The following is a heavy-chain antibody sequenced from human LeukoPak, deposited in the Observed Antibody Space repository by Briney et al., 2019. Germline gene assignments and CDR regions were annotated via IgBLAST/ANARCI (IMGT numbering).Heavy chain of an antibody. CDR1: GYTFTSYG. V-gene: IGHV1-18*01. J-gene: IGHJ4*02. CDR2: ISAYNGNT. Sequence: ASVKVSCKASGYTFTSYGISWVRQAPGQGLEWMGWISAYNGNTNYAQKLQGRVTMTTETSTSTAYMELRSLRSDDTAVYYCARTAGYSSGWYDFDYWGQGTLVTVSS. CDR3: ARTAGYSSGWYDFDY. D-gene: IGHD6-19*01.